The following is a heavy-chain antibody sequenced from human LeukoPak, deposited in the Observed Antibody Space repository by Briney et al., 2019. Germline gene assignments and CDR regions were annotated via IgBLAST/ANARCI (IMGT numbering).Heavy chain of an antibody. CDR2: FDPEDGET. Sequence: ASVKVSCKVSGYTLTELSMHWVRQAPGKGLEWMGGFDPEDGETIYAQKFQGRVTMTEDTSTDTAYMELSSLRSEDTAVYYCATEGSSGWEPHWYFDLWGRGTLVTVSS. CDR1: GYTLTELS. D-gene: IGHD6-19*01. V-gene: IGHV1-24*01. J-gene: IGHJ2*01. CDR3: ATEGSSGWEPHWYFDL.